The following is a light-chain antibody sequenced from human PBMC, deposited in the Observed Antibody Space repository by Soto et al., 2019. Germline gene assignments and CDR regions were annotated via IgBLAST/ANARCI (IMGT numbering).Light chain of an antibody. J-gene: IGLJ1*01. CDR1: NSDVGAYSY. CDR3: SSYTAFTTYV. V-gene: IGLV2-14*03. Sequence: QSALTQPASVSGSPGQSITISGTGTNSDVGAYSYVSWYQQYPGKAPKLLIYDVGARPSGISDRFSGSKSGNTASLTISGLQAEDEADYYCSSYTAFTTYVFGSGTKVT. CDR2: DVG.